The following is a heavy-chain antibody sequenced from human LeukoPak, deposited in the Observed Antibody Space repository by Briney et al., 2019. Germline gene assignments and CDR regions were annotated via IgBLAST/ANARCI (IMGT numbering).Heavy chain of an antibody. CDR3: ARLSAAVHLGAFDL. J-gene: IGHJ3*01. CDR1: GVSISPYY. D-gene: IGHD3-3*01. CDR2: IHTSGSN. V-gene: IGHV4-4*09. Sequence: SEPLSLTCAVSGVSISPYYWAWIRQPPGKGLVWIGYIHTSGSNNQYPSLKSRVTISVDKSKNHFSLRLTSVTAADTAVYCCARLSAAVHLGAFDLWGQGTMVTVSS.